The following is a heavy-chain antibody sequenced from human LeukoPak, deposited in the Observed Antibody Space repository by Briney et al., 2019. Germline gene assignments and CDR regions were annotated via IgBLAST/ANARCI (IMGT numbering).Heavy chain of an antibody. CDR1: GGSISSYY. CDR2: IYYSGST. J-gene: IGHJ4*02. Sequence: SETLSLTCTVSGGSISSYYWSWIRQPPGKGLEWIGYIYYSGSTNYNPSLKSRVTISVDTSKNQFSLKLSSVTAADTAVYYCARERRDGPFDYWGQRTLVTVSS. V-gene: IGHV4-59*01. CDR3: ARERRDGPFDY. D-gene: IGHD5-24*01.